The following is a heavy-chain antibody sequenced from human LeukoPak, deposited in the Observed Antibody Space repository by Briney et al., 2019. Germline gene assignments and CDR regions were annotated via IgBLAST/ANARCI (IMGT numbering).Heavy chain of an antibody. Sequence: ASVKVSCKASGYTFTSYYMHWVRQAPGQGLEWMGIINPIGGSTIYAQKFQGRVTMTRDTSISTAYMELTRLRSDDTAVYYCARDNGDYWLDYWGQGTLVTVSS. CDR3: ARDNGDYWLDY. J-gene: IGHJ4*02. CDR1: GYTFTSYY. D-gene: IGHD4-17*01. V-gene: IGHV1-46*01. CDR2: INPIGGST.